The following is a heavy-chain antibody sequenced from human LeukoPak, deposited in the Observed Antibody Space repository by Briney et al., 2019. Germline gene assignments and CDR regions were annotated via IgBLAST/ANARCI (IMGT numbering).Heavy chain of an antibody. Sequence: SETLSLTCTVSGVSIISSNYYWGWFRQPPGKGLEWIASVFYTGSTRHNPSLKSRVTISVDTSNNEFSLNLSSVTAEDTAVYYCARRLGSSADGILKYYFDYWGQGTLVTVSS. CDR1: GVSIISSNYY. J-gene: IGHJ4*02. CDR2: VFYTGST. V-gene: IGHV4-39*01. D-gene: IGHD6-13*01. CDR3: ARRLGSSADGILKYYFDY.